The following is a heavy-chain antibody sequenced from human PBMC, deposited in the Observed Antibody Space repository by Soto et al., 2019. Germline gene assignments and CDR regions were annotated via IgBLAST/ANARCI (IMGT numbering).Heavy chain of an antibody. CDR1: GGSFSGYY. CDR3: ARGSVVVVPAVRGNYYYYMDV. D-gene: IGHD2-2*01. Sequence: PSETLSLSCAVYGGSFSGYYWSWIRQPPGKGLEWTGEINHSGSTNYNSSLKSRVTISVDTSKNQFSLKLSSVTAADTAVYYCARGSVVVVPAVRGNYYYYMDVWGKGTTVTVSS. V-gene: IGHV4-34*01. J-gene: IGHJ6*03. CDR2: INHSGST.